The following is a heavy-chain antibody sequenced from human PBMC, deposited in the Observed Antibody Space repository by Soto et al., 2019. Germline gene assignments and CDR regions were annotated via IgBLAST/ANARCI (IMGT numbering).Heavy chain of an antibody. J-gene: IGHJ5*02. CDR1: GFTFSSYA. Sequence: GGSLRLSCAASGFTFSSYAMHWVRQAPGKGLEWVAVISYDGSNKYYADSVKGRFTISRDNSKNTLYLQMNSLRAEDTAVYYCARASTDYADNWFDPWGQGTLVTVSS. V-gene: IGHV3-30-3*01. CDR2: ISYDGSNK. CDR3: ARASTDYADNWFDP. D-gene: IGHD4-17*01.